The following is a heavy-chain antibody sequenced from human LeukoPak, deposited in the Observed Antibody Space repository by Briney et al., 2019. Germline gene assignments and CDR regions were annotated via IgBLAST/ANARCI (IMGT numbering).Heavy chain of an antibody. V-gene: IGHV3-30*04. CDR3: ARDFDRRTRKIGRDSLYYYYYYMDV. D-gene: IGHD3-9*01. Sequence: GGSLRLSCAASGFTFSSYAMHWVRQAPGKGLEWVAVISYDGSNKYYADSVKGRFTISRDNSKNTLYLQMNSLRAEDTAVYYCARDFDRRTRKIGRDSLYYYYYYMDVWGKGTTVTDSS. CDR2: ISYDGSNK. J-gene: IGHJ6*03. CDR1: GFTFSSYA.